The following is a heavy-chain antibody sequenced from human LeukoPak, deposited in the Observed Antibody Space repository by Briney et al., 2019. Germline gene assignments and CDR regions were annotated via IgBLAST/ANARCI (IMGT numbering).Heavy chain of an antibody. D-gene: IGHD6-19*01. Sequence: VASVKVSCKASGGTFSSYAISWVRQAPGQGREWMGGIIPIFGTANYAQKFQGRVTITRDTSASTAYMELSSLRSEDTAVYYCARCAVAGPYYYGMDVWGQGTTVTVSS. CDR2: IIPIFGTA. CDR1: GGTFSSYA. V-gene: IGHV1-69*05. CDR3: ARCAVAGPYYYGMDV. J-gene: IGHJ6*02.